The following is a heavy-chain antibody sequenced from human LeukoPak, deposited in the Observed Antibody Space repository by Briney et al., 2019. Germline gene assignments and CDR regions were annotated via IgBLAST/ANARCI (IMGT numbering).Heavy chain of an antibody. J-gene: IGHJ6*02. CDR3: ARVGGTNYYYYGMDV. V-gene: IGHV4-59*01. D-gene: IGHD1-26*01. CDR1: GGSISNYY. Sequence: ASETLSLTCTVSGGSISNYYWSWLRQPPGKGLEWIGYIYYSGSTNYNPSLKSRVTISVDTSKNQFSLKLSSVTAADTAVYYCARVGGTNYYYYGMDVWGQGTTVTVSS. CDR2: IYYSGST.